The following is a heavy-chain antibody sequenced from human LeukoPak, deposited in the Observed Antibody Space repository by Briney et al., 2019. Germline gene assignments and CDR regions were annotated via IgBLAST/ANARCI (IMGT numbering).Heavy chain of an antibody. V-gene: IGHV3-74*01. J-gene: IGHJ3*02. CDR2: INSDGSST. Sequence: GGSLRLSCAASGFTFSSYWMHWVRQAPGKGLVWVSRINSDGSSTSYADSVKGRFTISRDNAKNTLCLQMNSLRDEDTAVYYCAKDLPSYYDSSGNFRMGAFDIWGQGTMVTVSS. D-gene: IGHD3-22*01. CDR3: AKDLPSYYDSSGNFRMGAFDI. CDR1: GFTFSSYW.